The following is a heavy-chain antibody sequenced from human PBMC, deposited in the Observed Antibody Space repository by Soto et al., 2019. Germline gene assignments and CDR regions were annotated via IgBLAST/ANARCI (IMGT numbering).Heavy chain of an antibody. Sequence: LRLSCAASGFTFSSYAMHWGRQAPGKGLELVAVISYDGSNKYYADSVKGRFTISRDNSKNTVYLQMNSLRAEDTAVYYCARDQLHSRVLEWLPPPTPLSGMDVWGQGTTVTVSS. J-gene: IGHJ6*02. D-gene: IGHD3-3*01. CDR3: ARDQLHSRVLEWLPPPTPLSGMDV. CDR2: ISYDGSNK. CDR1: GFTFSSYA. V-gene: IGHV3-30-3*01.